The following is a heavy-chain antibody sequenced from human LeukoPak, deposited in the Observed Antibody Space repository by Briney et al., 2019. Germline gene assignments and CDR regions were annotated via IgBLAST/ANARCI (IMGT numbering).Heavy chain of an antibody. V-gene: IGHV1-69*13. Sequence: SVKVSCKASGGTFSSYAISWVRQAPGQGLEWMGGIIPIFGTASYAQKFQGRVTMTADESTSTAYMELSSLRSEDTAVYYCARGYSSSWYRRYYYYGMDVWGQGTTVTVSS. CDR1: GGTFSSYA. CDR3: ARGYSSSWYRRYYYYGMDV. CDR2: IIPIFGTA. J-gene: IGHJ6*02. D-gene: IGHD6-13*01.